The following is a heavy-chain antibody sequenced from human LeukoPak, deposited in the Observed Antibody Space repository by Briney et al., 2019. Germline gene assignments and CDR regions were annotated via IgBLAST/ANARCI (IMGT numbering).Heavy chain of an antibody. CDR3: AFSMVRGVIGTYYFDY. Sequence: PGGSLRLSCAASGFTFSDYYMSWIRQAPGKGLEWVSYISSSGSTMYYADSVKGRFTISRDNAKNSLYLQMNSLRAEDTAVYYCAFSMVRGVIGTYYFDYWGQGTLVTVSS. J-gene: IGHJ4*02. CDR1: GFTFSDYY. D-gene: IGHD3-10*01. V-gene: IGHV3-11*01. CDR2: ISSSGSTM.